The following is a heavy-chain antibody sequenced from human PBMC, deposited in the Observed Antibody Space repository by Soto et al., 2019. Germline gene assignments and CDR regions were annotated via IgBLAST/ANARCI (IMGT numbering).Heavy chain of an antibody. CDR1: GASVNSENYY. CDR3: ARGVLRFLQRFET. J-gene: IGHJ5*02. V-gene: IGHV4-61*01. Sequence: PSETLSLTCTVSGASVNSENYYWSWIRQPPGKGLEWIGYVYYSGSTNYNPSLKSRATISLDTYKNQFSLKMTSMTSADTAFYYSARGVLRFLQRFETWGQGKLVTVSS. D-gene: IGHD3-3*01. CDR2: VYYSGST.